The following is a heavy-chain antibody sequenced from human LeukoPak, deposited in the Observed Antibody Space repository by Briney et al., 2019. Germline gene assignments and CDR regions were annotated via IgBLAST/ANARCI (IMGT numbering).Heavy chain of an antibody. CDR2: IYYSGST. Sequence: SQTLSLTCTVSGGSISSGGYYWSWIRQHPGKGLEWIGYIYYSGSTYYNPSLKSRVTISVDTSKNQFSLKLSSVTAADTAVYYCARESVGIDFWSGYYDYWGQGTLVTVSS. CDR1: GGSISSGGYY. CDR3: ARESVGIDFWSGYYDY. V-gene: IGHV4-31*03. J-gene: IGHJ4*02. D-gene: IGHD3-3*01.